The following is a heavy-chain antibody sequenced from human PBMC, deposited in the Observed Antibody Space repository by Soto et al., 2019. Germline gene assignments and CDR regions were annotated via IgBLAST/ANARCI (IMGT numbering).Heavy chain of an antibody. CDR1: GFSLSTSGEG. D-gene: IGHD6-19*01. J-gene: IGHJ4*02. V-gene: IGHV2-5*02. CDR3: AHRHNNVVAGRFFDY. CDR2: VYWDDEK. Sequence: SGPTLVNPTQTLTLTCTFSGFSLSTSGEGVGWIRQPPGKALEWLALVYWDDEKYYRPSLKSRLTITKDTSKNQVVLTMTDMDPVDTATYYCAHRHNNVVAGRFFDYWGQGTLVTVSS.